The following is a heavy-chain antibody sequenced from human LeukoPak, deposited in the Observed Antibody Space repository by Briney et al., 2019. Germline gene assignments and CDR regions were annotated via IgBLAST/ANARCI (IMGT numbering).Heavy chain of an antibody. CDR3: ARVTSANLPYFDY. Sequence: SETLSLTCAVSGGSISSDYWSSIRQPPGKGLEWIGYIYYSGSTNYNPSLKSRVTISVDTSKNQFSLKLSSVTAADTAVYYCARVTSANLPYFDYWGQGTLVTVSS. J-gene: IGHJ4*02. D-gene: IGHD1-14*01. CDR1: GGSISSDY. CDR2: IYYSGST. V-gene: IGHV4-59*01.